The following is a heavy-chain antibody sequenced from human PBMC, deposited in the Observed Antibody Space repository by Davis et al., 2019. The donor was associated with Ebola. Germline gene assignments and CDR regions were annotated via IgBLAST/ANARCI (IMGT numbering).Heavy chain of an antibody. Sequence: ASVKVSCKASGYTFTNYGITWVRQAPGQGLEWMGWFNPHNGNTNYAQNVQGRVTMTTDTSTSTAYMEVGSLSSDDTAVYYYARAQFPTTSDHWGQGTLVTVSS. D-gene: IGHD1-1*01. V-gene: IGHV1-18*04. J-gene: IGHJ4*02. CDR1: GYTFTNYG. CDR2: FNPHNGNT. CDR3: ARAQFPTTSDH.